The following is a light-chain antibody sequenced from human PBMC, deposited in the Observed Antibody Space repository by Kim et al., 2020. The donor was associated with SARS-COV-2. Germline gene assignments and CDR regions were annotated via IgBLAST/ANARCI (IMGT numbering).Light chain of an antibody. V-gene: IGKV1-12*01. CDR2: AAS. J-gene: IGKJ1*01. CDR1: QDISTS. Sequence: ATIGGRVTITCRAGQDISTSLAWYQQKPGKAPKLLIYAASSLESGVPSRFSGSGSGTDFTLTITRLQPDDSATYYCQQANTFPPWTFGQGTKLEI. CDR3: QQANTFPPWT.